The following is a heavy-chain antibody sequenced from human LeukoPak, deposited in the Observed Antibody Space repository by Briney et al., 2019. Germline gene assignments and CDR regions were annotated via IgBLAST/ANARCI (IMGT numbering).Heavy chain of an antibody. Sequence: SETLSLTCTVSGGSISSYYWSWIRQPPGKGLEWIGYIYYSGSTNYNPSLKSRVTMSVDTSKNQFSLKLSSVTAADTAVYYCASVDFWSGQFDYWGQGTLVTVSS. J-gene: IGHJ4*02. CDR3: ASVDFWSGQFDY. V-gene: IGHV4-59*12. CDR1: GGSISSYY. CDR2: IYYSGST. D-gene: IGHD3-3*01.